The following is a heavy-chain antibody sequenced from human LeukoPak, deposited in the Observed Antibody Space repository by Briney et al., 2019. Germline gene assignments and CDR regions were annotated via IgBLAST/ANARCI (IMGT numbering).Heavy chain of an antibody. Sequence: GGSLRLSCAVSGFAFSSYWMSWVRQAPGKGLEWVANINLDGSVRHYVDSARGRFTISRDNAKNSLYLQMNSLRAEDTALYYCATSDDSSGSDWGQGTLVTVSS. D-gene: IGHD3-22*01. CDR2: INLDGSVR. CDR3: ATSDDSSGSD. V-gene: IGHV3-7*01. J-gene: IGHJ4*02. CDR1: GFAFSSYW.